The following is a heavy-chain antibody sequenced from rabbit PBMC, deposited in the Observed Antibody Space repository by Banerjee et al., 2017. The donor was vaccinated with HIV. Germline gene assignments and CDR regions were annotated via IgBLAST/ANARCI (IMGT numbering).Heavy chain of an antibody. V-gene: IGHV1S45*01. J-gene: IGHJ4*01. D-gene: IGHD7-1*01. Sequence: QEQLVEYGGDLVQPGASLTLTCKASGLDFSSYYYMCWVRQAPGKGLELIACIYAGSSGSTYYATWAKGRFTISKTSSTTVTLQMTSLTAADTATYFCARRAGYAGYWGYFNLWGQGTLVTVS. CDR2: IYAGSSGST. CDR3: ARRAGYAGYWGYFNL. CDR1: GLDFSSYYY.